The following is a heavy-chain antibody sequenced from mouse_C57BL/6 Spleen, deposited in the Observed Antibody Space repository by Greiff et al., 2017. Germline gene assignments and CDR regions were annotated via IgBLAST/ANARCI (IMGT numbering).Heavy chain of an antibody. V-gene: IGHV1-64*01. Sequence: QVQLQQPGAELVKPGASVKLSCKASGYTFTSYWMHWVKQRPGQGLEWIGMIHPNSGSTNYNEKFKSKATLTVDKSSSPAYMHLSSLTSEDSAVYYCARCGSGPFFAYWGQGTLVTVSA. J-gene: IGHJ3*01. CDR1: GYTFTSYW. CDR3: ARCGSGPFFAY. CDR2: IHPNSGST. D-gene: IGHD3-1*01.